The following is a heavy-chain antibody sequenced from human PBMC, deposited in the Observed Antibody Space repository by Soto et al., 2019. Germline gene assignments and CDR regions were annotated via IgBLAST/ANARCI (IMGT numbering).Heavy chain of an antibody. J-gene: IGHJ2*01. Sequence: ASVKVSCKASGGTFSSNTISWVRQAPGQGLEWMGRIIPILGIANYAQKFQGRVTITADKSTSTAYMELSSLRSEDTAVYYCARESNSGDWYFDLWGRGTLVTVSS. D-gene: IGHD4-4*01. CDR2: IIPILGIA. CDR1: GGTFSSNT. CDR3: ARESNSGDWYFDL. V-gene: IGHV1-69*04.